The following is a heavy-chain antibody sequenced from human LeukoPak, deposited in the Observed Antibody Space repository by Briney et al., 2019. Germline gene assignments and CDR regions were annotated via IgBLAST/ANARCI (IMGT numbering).Heavy chain of an antibody. CDR1: GFTFSSYA. CDR2: ISYDGSNK. J-gene: IGHJ4*02. CDR3: ARGGISLGNDY. V-gene: IGHV3-30-3*01. Sequence: GGSLRLSCAASGFTFSSYAMHWVRQAPGKGLEWVAVISYDGSNKYYADSVKGRFTISRDDSKNTLYLQMNSLRAEDTAVYYCARGGISLGNDYWGQGTLVTVSS. D-gene: IGHD3-10*01.